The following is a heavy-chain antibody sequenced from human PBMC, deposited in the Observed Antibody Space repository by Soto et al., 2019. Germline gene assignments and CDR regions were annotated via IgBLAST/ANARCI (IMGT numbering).Heavy chain of an antibody. D-gene: IGHD4-17*01. V-gene: IGHV3-15*07. CDR3: TADGDYLAFDI. Sequence: GSSVSEAWMNWVRQAPGKGLEWVGRIKSKTDGGTTDYAAPVKGRFTISRDDSKNTLYLQMNSLKTEDTAVYYCTADGDYLAFDIWGQGTMVTVSS. J-gene: IGHJ3*02. CDR1: GSSVSEAW. CDR2: IKSKTDGGTT.